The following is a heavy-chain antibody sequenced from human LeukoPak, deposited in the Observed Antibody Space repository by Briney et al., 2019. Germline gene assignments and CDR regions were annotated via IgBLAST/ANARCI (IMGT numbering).Heavy chain of an antibody. D-gene: IGHD1-14*01. Sequence: GESLKISCKGSGYSFTSYWIAWVRQMPGKGLEWMGMIDPGDSDTRYSPSFQGQVTLSVDKSISTAYLQWSSLQAADTPVYYCARNYRYLNREKLEAPFDYWGQGTLVTVSS. V-gene: IGHV5-51*01. CDR1: GYSFTSYW. CDR2: IDPGDSDT. J-gene: IGHJ4*02. CDR3: ARNYRYLNREKLEAPFDY.